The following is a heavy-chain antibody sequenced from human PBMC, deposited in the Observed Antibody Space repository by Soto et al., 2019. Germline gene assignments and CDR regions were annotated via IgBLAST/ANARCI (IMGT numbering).Heavy chain of an antibody. CDR1: GFTFGDYA. Sequence: GGSLRLSCTASGFTFGDYAMSWVRQAPGKGLEWVGFIRSKAYGGTTEYAASVKGRFTISRDDSKSIAYLQMNSLKTEDTAVYYCSWELLRSYYYYGMDVWGQGTTVTVSS. V-gene: IGHV3-49*04. CDR3: SWELLRSYYYYGMDV. CDR2: IRSKAYGGTT. J-gene: IGHJ6*02. D-gene: IGHD1-26*01.